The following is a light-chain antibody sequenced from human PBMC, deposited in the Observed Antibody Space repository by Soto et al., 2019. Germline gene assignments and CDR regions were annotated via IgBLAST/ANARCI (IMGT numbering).Light chain of an antibody. Sequence: IQLTQSPSSLSASVGDRVTIACRASQGISSYLAWYQQKPGKAPKLLIYATSTLQSGVPSRFSGSGSGTDFTLTISSLQPADFATYYCQQLNSYPPTFGPGTKVEI. J-gene: IGKJ3*01. CDR1: QGISSY. CDR2: ATS. V-gene: IGKV1-9*01. CDR3: QQLNSYPPT.